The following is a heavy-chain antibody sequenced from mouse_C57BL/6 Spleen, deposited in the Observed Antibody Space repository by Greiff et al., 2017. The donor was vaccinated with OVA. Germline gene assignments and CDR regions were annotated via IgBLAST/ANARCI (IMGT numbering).Heavy chain of an antibody. Sequence: EVKLQESGPELVKPGASVKISCKASGYSFTGYYMNWVKQSPEKSLEWIGEINPSTGGTTYNQKFKAKATLTVDKSSSTAYMQLKSLTSEDSAVYYCARLDMDYWGQGTSVTVSS. CDR1: GYSFTGYY. CDR2: INPSTGGT. J-gene: IGHJ4*01. V-gene: IGHV1-42*01. CDR3: ARLDMDY.